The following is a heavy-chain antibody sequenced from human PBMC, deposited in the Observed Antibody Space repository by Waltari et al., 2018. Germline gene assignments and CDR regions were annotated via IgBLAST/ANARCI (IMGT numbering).Heavy chain of an antibody. Sequence: EVQLLESGGGLVQPGGSLRLSCAASGFTFSSYAMSWVRQAPGKGLEWVSAIRGRGGSKYYADSVKGRFTISRDKSKNTLYLQMNSLRAEDKAVNYWAKDFCSGGSCYYFDYWGQGTLVTVSS. CDR3: AKDFCSGGSCYYFDY. CDR1: GFTFSSYA. J-gene: IGHJ4*02. D-gene: IGHD2-15*01. V-gene: IGHV3-23*01. CDR2: IRGRGGSK.